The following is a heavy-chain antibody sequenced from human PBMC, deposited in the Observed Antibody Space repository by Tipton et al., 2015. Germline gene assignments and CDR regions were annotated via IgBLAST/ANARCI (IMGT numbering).Heavy chain of an antibody. D-gene: IGHD3-16*02. CDR3: VKDMSRFDFRRYRYYGMDA. V-gene: IGHV3-9*01. CDR1: GFMFEDYG. CDR2: LSWNSLNI. Sequence: SLRLSCVTSGFMFEDYGMHWVRRAPGKGLEWVSGLSWNSLNIVYADSVKGRFTISRDNANKSLYLQMNSLRPEDTAVYYCVKDMSRFDFRRYRYYGMDAWGQGTAVTVAS. J-gene: IGHJ6*02.